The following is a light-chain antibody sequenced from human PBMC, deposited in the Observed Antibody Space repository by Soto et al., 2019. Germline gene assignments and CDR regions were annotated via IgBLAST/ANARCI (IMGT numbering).Light chain of an antibody. Sequence: QSALTQPASVSGSPGQPITISCTGTSSDVGAYNYVSWYQLHPGKAPKLMIYEVNNRPSGVSHRFSGSKSGNTASLTFSGLQPEDEADYYCATWDGSLPGEVFGGGTKLTVL. CDR1: SSDVGAYNY. J-gene: IGLJ2*01. CDR2: EVN. CDR3: ATWDGSLPGEV. V-gene: IGLV2-14*01.